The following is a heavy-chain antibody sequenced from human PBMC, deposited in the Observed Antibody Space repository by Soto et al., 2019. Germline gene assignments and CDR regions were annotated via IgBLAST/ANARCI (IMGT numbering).Heavy chain of an antibody. CDR2: IWYDGSNK. J-gene: IGHJ4*02. CDR1: GFTFSSYG. V-gene: IGHV3-33*01. Sequence: GGSLRLSCAASGFTFSSYGMHWVRQAPGKGLEWVAVIWYDGSNKYYADSVKGRFTISRDNSKNTLYLQMNSLRAEDTAVYYCARDRGIAAAGPTDYWGQGTLVTVSS. D-gene: IGHD6-13*01. CDR3: ARDRGIAAAGPTDY.